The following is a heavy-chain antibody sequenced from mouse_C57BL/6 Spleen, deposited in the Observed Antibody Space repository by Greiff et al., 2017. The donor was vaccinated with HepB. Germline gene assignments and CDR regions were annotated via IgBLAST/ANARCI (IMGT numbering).Heavy chain of an antibody. V-gene: IGHV2-2*01. CDR2: IWSGGST. Sequence: QVQLKESGPGLVQPSQSLSITCTVSGFSLTSYGVHWVRQSPGKGLEWLGVIWSGGSTDYYAAFLSRLSISKDNSKSQACFKMNSLQADDTAIYYCARRGRSDFDYWGQGTTLTVSS. J-gene: IGHJ2*01. CDR3: ARRGRSDFDY. CDR1: GFSLTSYG.